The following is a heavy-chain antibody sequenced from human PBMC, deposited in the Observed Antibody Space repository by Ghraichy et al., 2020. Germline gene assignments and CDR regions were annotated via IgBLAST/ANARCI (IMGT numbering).Heavy chain of an antibody. D-gene: IGHD4-17*01. J-gene: IGHJ4*02. CDR3: ARDFYRDYGDPFGIFDY. CDR2: IIPIFGTA. V-gene: IGHV1-69*13. Sequence: SVKVSCKASGGTFSSYAISWVRQAPGQGLEWMGGIIPIFGTANYAQKFQGRVTITADESTSTAYMELSSLRSEDTAVYYCARDFYRDYGDPFGIFDYWGQGTLVTVSS. CDR1: GGTFSSYA.